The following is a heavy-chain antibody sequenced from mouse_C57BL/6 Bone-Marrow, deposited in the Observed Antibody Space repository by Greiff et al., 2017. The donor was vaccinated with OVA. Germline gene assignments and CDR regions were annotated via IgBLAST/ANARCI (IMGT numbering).Heavy chain of an antibody. CDR1: GYTFTDYN. CDR3: ARWLLLWFAY. CDR2: INPNNGGT. Sequence: EVKLVESGPELVKPGASVKMSCKASGYTFTDYNMHWVKQSHGKSLEWIGYINPNNGGTSYNQKFKGKATLTVNKSSSTAYMELRSLTSEDSAVYYCARWLLLWFAYWGQGTLVTVSA. D-gene: IGHD2-3*01. V-gene: IGHV1-22*01. J-gene: IGHJ3*01.